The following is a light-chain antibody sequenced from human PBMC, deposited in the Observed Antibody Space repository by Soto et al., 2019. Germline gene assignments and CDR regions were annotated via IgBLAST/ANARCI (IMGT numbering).Light chain of an antibody. J-gene: IGKJ3*01. V-gene: IGKV3-20*01. Sequence: TQSPSSLSAYVGDRVTITCRASHSINTSFLAWFQQKPGQAPRLLIYAASTRATGIPDRFSGSASETDFTLTINRLEPEDSAVYYCQQYASAPFSFGPGTKVDI. CDR2: AAS. CDR3: QQYASAPFS. CDR1: HSINTSF.